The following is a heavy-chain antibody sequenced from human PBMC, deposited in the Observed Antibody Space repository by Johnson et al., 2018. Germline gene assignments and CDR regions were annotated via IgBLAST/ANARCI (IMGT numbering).Heavy chain of an antibody. D-gene: IGHD2-15*01. CDR2: IYSGGST. Sequence: VQLVESGGGVVQPGRSLGLSCAASGFTVSSNYMSWVRQAPGKGLEWVSVIYSGGSTSYADSGKGRFPISRDNSKNTLYLQMNSLGAEDTAVYYCARVLRTTGVIVVVVGGAFDIWGQGTMVTVSS. CDR1: GFTVSSNY. J-gene: IGHJ3*02. CDR3: ARVLRTTGVIVVVVGGAFDI. V-gene: IGHV3-66*02.